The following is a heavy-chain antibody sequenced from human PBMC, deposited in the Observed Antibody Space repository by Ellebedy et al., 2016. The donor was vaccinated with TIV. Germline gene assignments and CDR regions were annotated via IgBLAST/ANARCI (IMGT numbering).Heavy chain of an antibody. D-gene: IGHD6-13*01. CDR1: GFTVSGNH. J-gene: IGHJ2*01. CDR3: ARDSDSSSWYDWYFDL. CDR2: IYTGGTT. Sequence: GESLKISCAASGFTVSGNHMSWVRQAPGKGLEWISVIYTGGTTHSAYADSVKGRFTISRDNSKNTLSLQMHSLRSEDTAVYYCARDSDSSSWYDWYFDLWGRGTLVTVSS. V-gene: IGHV3-66*01.